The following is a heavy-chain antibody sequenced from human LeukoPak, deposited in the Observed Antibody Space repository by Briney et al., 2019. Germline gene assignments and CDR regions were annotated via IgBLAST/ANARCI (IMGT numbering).Heavy chain of an antibody. D-gene: IGHD6-19*01. J-gene: IGHJ5*02. V-gene: IGHV1-69*13. CDR2: IIPIFGTA. CDR1: GGTFISYA. CDR3: ARASAYTAYSSGWYNWFDP. Sequence: ASVKVSCKASGGTFISYAISWVRQAPGQGLEWMGGIIPIFGTANYAQKFQGRVTITADESTSTAYMELSSLRSEDTAVYYCARASAYTAYSSGWYNWFDPWGQGTLVTVSS.